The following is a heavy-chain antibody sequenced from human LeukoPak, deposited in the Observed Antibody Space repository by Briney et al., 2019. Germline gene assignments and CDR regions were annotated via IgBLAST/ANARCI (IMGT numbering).Heavy chain of an antibody. CDR2: IYYSGST. D-gene: IGHD3-10*01. J-gene: IGHJ5*02. Sequence: PSETLSLTCTVSGGSISSYYWSWIRQPPGKGLEWIGYIYYSGSTNYNPSLKSRVTISVDTSKNQFSLKLSSVTAADTAAYYCARVRWFGESSNWFDPWGQGTLVTVSS. CDR1: GGSISSYY. V-gene: IGHV4-59*01. CDR3: ARVRWFGESSNWFDP.